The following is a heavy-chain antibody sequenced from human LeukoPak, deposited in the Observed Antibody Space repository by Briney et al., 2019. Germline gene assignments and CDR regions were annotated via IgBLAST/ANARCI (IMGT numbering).Heavy chain of an antibody. CDR2: MNPNSGNT. V-gene: IGHV1-8*01. CDR1: GYTFTSYD. Sequence: ASVKVPCKASGYTFTSYDINWVRQATGQGLEWMGWMNPNSGNTGYAQKFQGRVTMTRNTSISTAYMELSSLRSEDTAVYYCARGKGLPRAFDIWGQGTMVTVSS. J-gene: IGHJ3*02. CDR3: ARGKGLPRAFDI.